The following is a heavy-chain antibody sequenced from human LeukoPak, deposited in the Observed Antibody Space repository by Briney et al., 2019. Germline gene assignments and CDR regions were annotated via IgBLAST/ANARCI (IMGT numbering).Heavy chain of an antibody. Sequence: ASVKVSCKASGYTFTGYYMHWVRQAPGQGLEWMGWINPNNGGTNYAQKFQGRVTMTRDTSISTAYMELSRLRSDDTAAYYCARTGGSIPPGIYYMDVWDKGTTVTVSS. J-gene: IGHJ6*03. D-gene: IGHD2-15*01. V-gene: IGHV1-2*02. CDR3: ARTGGSIPPGIYYMDV. CDR1: GYTFTGYY. CDR2: INPNNGGT.